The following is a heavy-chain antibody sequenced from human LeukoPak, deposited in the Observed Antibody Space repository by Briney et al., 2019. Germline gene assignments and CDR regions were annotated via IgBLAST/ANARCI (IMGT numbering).Heavy chain of an antibody. D-gene: IGHD6-19*01. V-gene: IGHV3-7*01. CDR1: GFTLSSYA. Sequence: GGSLRLSCAASGFTLSSYAMSWVRQAPGKGLEWVANIKQDGSEKYYVDSVKGRFTISRDNAKNSLYLQMNSLRAEDTAVYYCARTAGYSSGWYDPYYFDYWGQGTLVTVSS. J-gene: IGHJ4*02. CDR3: ARTAGYSSGWYDPYYFDY. CDR2: IKQDGSEK.